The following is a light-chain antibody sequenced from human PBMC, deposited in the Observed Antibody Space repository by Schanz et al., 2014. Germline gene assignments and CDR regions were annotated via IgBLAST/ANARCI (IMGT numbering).Light chain of an antibody. J-gene: IGLJ2*01. V-gene: IGLV2-14*01. CDR1: SSDVGGYNY. CDR2: EDS. CDR3: CSYAGTYSVV. Sequence: QSALTQPASVSGSPGQSITISCTGTSSDVGGYNYVSWYQQHPGKAPRLMIYEDSKRPSGVSNRFSGSKSGNTASLTISGLQAEDEADYYCCSYAGTYSVVFGGGTKLTVL.